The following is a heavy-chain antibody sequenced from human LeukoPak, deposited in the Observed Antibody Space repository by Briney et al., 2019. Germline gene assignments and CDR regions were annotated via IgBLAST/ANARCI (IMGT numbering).Heavy chain of an antibody. CDR3: ARFPEMATIRDWFDP. Sequence: ASVKASCKASGGTFSSYAISWVRQAPGQGLEWMGGIIPIFGTANYAQKFQGRVTITADESTSTAYMELSSLRSEDTAVYYCARFPEMATIRDWFDPWGQGTLVTVSS. J-gene: IGHJ5*02. D-gene: IGHD5-24*01. CDR2: IIPIFGTA. V-gene: IGHV1-69*01. CDR1: GGTFSSYA.